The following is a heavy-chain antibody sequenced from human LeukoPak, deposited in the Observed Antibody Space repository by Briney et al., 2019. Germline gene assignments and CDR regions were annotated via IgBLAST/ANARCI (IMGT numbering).Heavy chain of an antibody. D-gene: IGHD5-18*01. J-gene: IGHJ3*02. CDR3: ARHGPDGYTYGLGAFHI. CDR1: GGSFSGYY. Sequence: SETLSLTCAVYGGSFSGYYWSWIRQPPGKGLEWIGEINHSGSTNYNPSLKSRVTISVDTSKNQFSLKLSSVTAADTAVYYCARHGPDGYTYGLGAFHIWGQGTMVTVSS. CDR2: INHSGST. V-gene: IGHV4-34*01.